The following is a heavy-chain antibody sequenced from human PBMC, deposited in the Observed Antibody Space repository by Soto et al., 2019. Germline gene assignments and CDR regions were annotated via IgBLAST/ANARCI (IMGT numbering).Heavy chain of an antibody. D-gene: IGHD3-3*01. CDR3: AKSRPQYDFWSGDAFDI. CDR1: GFTFSSYG. J-gene: IGHJ3*02. CDR2: ISSDGSKK. V-gene: IGHV3-30*18. Sequence: QVQLVESGGGVVQPGRSLRLSCAASGFTFSSYGMHWVRQAPGKGLEWVAVISSDGSKKYYADSVKGRFTISRDNSKNTLYIQMHSLRSADTAVYYCAKSRPQYDFWSGDAFDIWGQGTMVTVSS.